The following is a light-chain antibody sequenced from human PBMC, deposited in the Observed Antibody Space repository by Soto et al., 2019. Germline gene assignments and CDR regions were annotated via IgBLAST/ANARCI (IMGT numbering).Light chain of an antibody. CDR2: DVS. J-gene: IGKJ1*01. V-gene: IGKV3-20*01. Sequence: EIVLTQSPGTLSLSPGERATLSCRSSQSVSSNYLAWYQQKPDQAPRLVIYDVSGRATGIPDRFSGSGSGTYFTLTISRLEPEDFAVYYRQQYGSSPTFGQGTKVEIK. CDR1: QSVSSNY. CDR3: QQYGSSPT.